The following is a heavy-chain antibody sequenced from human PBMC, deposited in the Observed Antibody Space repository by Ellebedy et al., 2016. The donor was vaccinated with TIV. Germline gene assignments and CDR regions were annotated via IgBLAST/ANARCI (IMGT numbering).Heavy chain of an antibody. Sequence: ETLSLTCVVSGDSINSDNYWMTWVRQAPGKGLEWVANMKQDGSEEYYVDSVKGRFIISRDNAKNSLYLQMNSLRAEDTAVYYCARDLGHSGYDLFDSWGQGTLITVSA. V-gene: IGHV3-7*03. CDR3: ARDLGHSGYDLFDS. D-gene: IGHD5-12*01. J-gene: IGHJ4*02. CDR1: GDSINSDNYW. CDR2: MKQDGSEE.